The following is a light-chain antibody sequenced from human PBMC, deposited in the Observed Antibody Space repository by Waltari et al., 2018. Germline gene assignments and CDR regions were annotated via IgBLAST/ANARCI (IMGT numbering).Light chain of an antibody. CDR2: GYD. J-gene: IGLJ2*01. V-gene: IGLV1-40*01. Sequence: QSVLTQPPSVSGAPGQRVTISCAGSGSNTGAGSAVPWYQQLPGTAPKLHIYGYDVRPSGVPVRFSGSNSGTAASLDITGVQAEDEGDYFCQSYDNILRGRVFGGGTKLTVL. CDR3: QSYDNILRGRV. CDR1: GSNTGAGSA.